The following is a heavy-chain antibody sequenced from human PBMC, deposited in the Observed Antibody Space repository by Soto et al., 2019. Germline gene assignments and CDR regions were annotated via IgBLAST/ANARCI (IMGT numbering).Heavy chain of an antibody. CDR1: GFSLSGFD. J-gene: IGHJ4*02. D-gene: IGHD2-15*01. CDR2: IKTKVESYAT. Sequence: WGSLRLSCAASGFSLSGFDIHLARQASGEGLEWVGRIKTKVESYATELAASVKGRFTISRDDPKNTAYLEMNSLKTEDTAVYYCTRRYCSGGGCYSDFDYWGQGTLVTVSS. V-gene: IGHV3-73*01. CDR3: TRRYCSGGGCYSDFDY.